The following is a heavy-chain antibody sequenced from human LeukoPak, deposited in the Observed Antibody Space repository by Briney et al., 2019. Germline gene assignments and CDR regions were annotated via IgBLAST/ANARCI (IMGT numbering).Heavy chain of an antibody. J-gene: IGHJ5*02. CDR2: ISGSGGST. D-gene: IGHD2-21*01. Sequence: GGTLRLSCAASGFTFSSYGMSWVRQAPGKGLEWVSAISGSGGSTYYADSVKGRFTISRDNSKNTLYLQMNSLRAEDTAVYYCARARGVISRSVHWFDPWGQGTLVTVSS. CDR1: GFTFSSYG. CDR3: ARARGVISRSVHWFDP. V-gene: IGHV3-23*01.